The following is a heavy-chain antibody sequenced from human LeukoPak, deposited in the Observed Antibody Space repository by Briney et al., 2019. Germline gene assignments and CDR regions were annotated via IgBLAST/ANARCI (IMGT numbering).Heavy chain of an antibody. Sequence: SETLSLTCTVSGGSISSGDYYWSWIRQPPGKGLEWIGYIYYSGSTYYNPSLKSRVTISVDTSKNQFSLKLSSVTAADTAVYYCARAFGWRYGEFHGMDVWGQGTTVTVSS. CDR1: GGSISSGDYY. CDR3: ARAFGWRYGEFHGMDV. J-gene: IGHJ6*02. D-gene: IGHD3-10*01. CDR2: IYYSGST. V-gene: IGHV4-30-4*01.